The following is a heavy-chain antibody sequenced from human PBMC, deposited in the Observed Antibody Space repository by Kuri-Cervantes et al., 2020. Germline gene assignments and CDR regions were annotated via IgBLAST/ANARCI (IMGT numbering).Heavy chain of an antibody. CDR3: TREGLFMAVAGTRAFDI. Sequence: SETLSLTCNVSGDAMNTYYWSWIRQPPGRGLEWIGYMYYRGSSTFNPSLKRRVTMSVDTSKNQFSLKLSSVTAADTAVYYCTREGLFMAVAGTRAFDIWGQGTMVTVSS. V-gene: IGHV4-59*12. D-gene: IGHD6-19*01. CDR2: MYYRGSS. J-gene: IGHJ3*02. CDR1: GDAMNTYY.